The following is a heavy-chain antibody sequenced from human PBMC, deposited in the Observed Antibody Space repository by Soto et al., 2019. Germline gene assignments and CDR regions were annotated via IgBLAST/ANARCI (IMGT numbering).Heavy chain of an antibody. J-gene: IGHJ6*02. CDR2: INSDGSST. CDR1: GFTFSSYW. CDR3: ARDWDEVAMVRGATHYYYGMDV. D-gene: IGHD3-10*01. Sequence: PGGSLRLSCAASGFTFSSYWMHWVRQAPGKGLVWVSRINSDGSSTSYADSVKGRFTISRDNAKNTLYLQMNSLRAEDTAVYYCARDWDEVAMVRGATHYYYGMDVWGQGTTVTVSS. V-gene: IGHV3-74*01.